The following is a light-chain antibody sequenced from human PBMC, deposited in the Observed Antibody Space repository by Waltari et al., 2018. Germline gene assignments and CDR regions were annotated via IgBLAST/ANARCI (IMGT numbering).Light chain of an antibody. CDR2: HAS. V-gene: IGKV3-20*01. Sequence: ELVLTNSPVPLSLSAGRRATLPCRSRQSLRISLDWYQQKTGQAPRLLIYHASSRATGVPDRFSGSGSGTDFSLTISRLEREDFAAYYCQQYESLPVTFGQGTKVEIK. J-gene: IGKJ1*01. CDR1: QSLRIS. CDR3: QQYESLPVT.